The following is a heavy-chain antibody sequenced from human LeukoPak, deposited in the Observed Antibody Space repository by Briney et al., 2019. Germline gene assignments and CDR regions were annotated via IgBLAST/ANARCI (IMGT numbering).Heavy chain of an antibody. Sequence: ASVTVSCKASGYTFTSYAMHWVRQAPGQRREWMGWINADNGNTEYSQKFQGRVTIVRDTSASTAYMELSSLKSEDTTVYYCARGPGGSWAPFDYWGQGTLVTVSS. D-gene: IGHD6-13*01. CDR2: INADNGNT. V-gene: IGHV1-3*01. J-gene: IGHJ4*02. CDR1: GYTFTSYA. CDR3: ARGPGGSWAPFDY.